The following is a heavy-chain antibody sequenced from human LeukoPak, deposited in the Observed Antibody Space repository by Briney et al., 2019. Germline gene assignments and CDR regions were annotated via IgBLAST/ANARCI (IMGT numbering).Heavy chain of an antibody. CDR2: INAGNGNT. J-gene: IGHJ4*02. V-gene: IGHV1-3*01. CDR3: ARDLSRHPKIAAADPGDY. D-gene: IGHD6-13*01. CDR1: GYAFTSYA. Sequence: ASVKVSCKASGYAFTSYAMHWVRQAPGQRLEWMGWINAGNGNTKYSQKFQGRVTITRDTSASTAYMELSSLRSEDTAVYYCARDLSRHPKIAAADPGDYWGQGTLVTVSS.